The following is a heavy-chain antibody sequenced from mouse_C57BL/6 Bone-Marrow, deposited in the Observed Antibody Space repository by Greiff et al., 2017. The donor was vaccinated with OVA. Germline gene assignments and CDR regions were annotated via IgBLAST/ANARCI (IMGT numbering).Heavy chain of an antibody. CDR1: GYTFTSYG. V-gene: IGHV1-81*01. D-gene: IGHD1-1*01. J-gene: IGHJ4*01. CDR2: IYPRRGNT. CDR3: AITTTMDY. Sequence: VQLQQSGAELARPGASVKLSCKASGYTFTSYGISWVKQSTGQGLEWIGEIYPRRGNTYYNEKFKGKATLTADKSSSTAYMELRSLTSEDSAVYFCAITTTMDYWGQGTSVTVSS.